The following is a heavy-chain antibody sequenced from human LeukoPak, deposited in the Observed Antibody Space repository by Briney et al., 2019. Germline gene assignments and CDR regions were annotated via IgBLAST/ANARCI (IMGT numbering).Heavy chain of an antibody. D-gene: IGHD3-10*01. CDR2: IWYDGSNK. CDR1: GFTFSSYG. Sequence: GGSLRLSCAASGFTFSSYGMHWVRQAPGKGLEWVAVIWYDGSNKYYADSVKGRYTISRDNSKNTLYLQMNSLRAEDTAVYYCARGFAPGTEVYWGQGTLVTVSS. V-gene: IGHV3-33*01. J-gene: IGHJ4*02. CDR3: ARGFAPGTEVY.